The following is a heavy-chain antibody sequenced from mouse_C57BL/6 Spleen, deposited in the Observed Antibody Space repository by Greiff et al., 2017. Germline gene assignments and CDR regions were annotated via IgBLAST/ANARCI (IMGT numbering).Heavy chain of an antibody. D-gene: IGHD1-1*01. CDR3: ARGREYGTTVVANFDY. CDR1: GYTFTSYW. Sequence: VQLQQSGTELVKPGASVKLSCKASGYTFTSYWMHWVKQRPGQGLERIGNINPSNGGTNYNEKFKSKATLTVDKPSSTAYMQLSSLTSEDSAVYYWARGREYGTTVVANFDYWGQGTTLTVSS. CDR2: INPSNGGT. V-gene: IGHV1-53*01. J-gene: IGHJ2*01.